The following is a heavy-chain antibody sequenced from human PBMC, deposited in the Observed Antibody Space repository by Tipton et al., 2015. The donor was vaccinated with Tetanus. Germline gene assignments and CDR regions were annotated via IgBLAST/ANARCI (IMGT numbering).Heavy chain of an antibody. J-gene: IGHJ4*02. CDR1: GFTLSRYT. CDR2: IISSGGTT. Sequence: QLVQSGGGLIQPGRSLRLSCAASGFTLSRYTLNWVRQAPGKGLEWVARIISSGGTTNYADSVKGRFTISRYNSKNTLYLQMTSRRAEDTAVYYCSRLHGAYFHAMGYWGQGTLVPVSS. D-gene: IGHD4-17*01. CDR3: SRLHGAYFHAMGY. V-gene: IGHV3-23*04.